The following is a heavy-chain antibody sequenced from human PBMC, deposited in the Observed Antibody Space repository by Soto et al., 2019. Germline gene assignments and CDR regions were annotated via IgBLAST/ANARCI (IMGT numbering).Heavy chain of an antibody. Sequence: GGSLRLSCAASGFTFSSYAMSWVRQAPGKGLEWVSAISGSGGSTYYADSVKGRFTISRDNSKNTLYLQMNSLRAEDTAVYYCATRTGAAAAANSNWFDPWGQGTLVTVSS. CDR3: ATRTGAAAAANSNWFDP. CDR1: GFTFSSYA. D-gene: IGHD6-13*01. CDR2: ISGSGGST. V-gene: IGHV3-23*01. J-gene: IGHJ5*02.